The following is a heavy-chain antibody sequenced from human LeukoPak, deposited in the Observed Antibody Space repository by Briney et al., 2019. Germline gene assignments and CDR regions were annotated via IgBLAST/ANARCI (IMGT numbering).Heavy chain of an antibody. Sequence: SETLSLTCAVYGGSFSGYYWSWIRQPPGKGLEWIGEINHSGSTNYNPSLKSRVTISVDTSKNQFSLKLSSVTAVDTAVYYCARGRRFDGSGSYYRYWGQGTLVTVSS. CDR3: ARGRRFDGSGSYYRY. CDR2: INHSGST. D-gene: IGHD3-10*01. CDR1: GGSFSGYY. V-gene: IGHV4-34*01. J-gene: IGHJ4*02.